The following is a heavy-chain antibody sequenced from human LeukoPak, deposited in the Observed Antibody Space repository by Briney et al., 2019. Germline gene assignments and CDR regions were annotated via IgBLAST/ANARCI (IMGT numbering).Heavy chain of an antibody. CDR2: ISYDGGNN. D-gene: IGHD1-7*01. Sequence: GGSLRLSCAASGFIFSRYAMHWVRQAPGKGLEWVAGISYDGGNNYYADSVKGRFTISRDNSKNTLYLQMNSLRPEDTAVYYCARDPSYNWNYFGLFDYWGQGTLVTVSS. CDR1: GFIFSRYA. J-gene: IGHJ4*02. V-gene: IGHV3-30-3*01. CDR3: ARDPSYNWNYFGLFDY.